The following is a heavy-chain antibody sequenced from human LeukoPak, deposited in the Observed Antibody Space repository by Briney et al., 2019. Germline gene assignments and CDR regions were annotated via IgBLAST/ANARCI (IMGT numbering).Heavy chain of an antibody. D-gene: IGHD6-13*01. Sequence: GGSLRLSCVASGFTVSSNYMSWVRQAPGKGLEWVAVISYDGSNKYYADSVKGRFTISRDNSKNTLYLQMNSLRAEDTAVYYCAKGIAAAGTVYYWGQGTLVTVSS. CDR1: GFTVSSNY. J-gene: IGHJ4*02. CDR2: ISYDGSNK. CDR3: AKGIAAAGTVYY. V-gene: IGHV3-30*18.